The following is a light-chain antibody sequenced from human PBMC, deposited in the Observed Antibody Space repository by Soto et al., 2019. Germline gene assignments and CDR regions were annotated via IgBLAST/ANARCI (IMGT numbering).Light chain of an antibody. V-gene: IGLV1-44*01. CDR1: SSNIGSNT. Sequence: QSVLTQPPSESGTPGQRVTISCSGTSSNIGSNTVNWYQQLPGTAPKVLIYSNNQRPSWVPDRFSGSKSGTSASLAISGLQSEDEADYYCAAWDDSLNGYVFATGTKVTVL. J-gene: IGLJ1*01. CDR2: SNN. CDR3: AAWDDSLNGYV.